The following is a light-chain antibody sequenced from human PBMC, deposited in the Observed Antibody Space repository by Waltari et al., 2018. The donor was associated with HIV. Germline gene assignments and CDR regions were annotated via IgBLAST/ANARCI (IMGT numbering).Light chain of an antibody. CDR3: SSYGGSSIWL. V-gene: IGLV2-23*01. Sequence: QSALTQPASVSGSPGQSITISCTGTSSDVGNYNLGSWYQQHPGKAPKLIIYEAIKRPSGVSDRISGSKSASTASLTISGLQADDEADYFCSSYGGSSIWLFGGGTKLTVL. J-gene: IGLJ2*01. CDR1: SSDVGNYNL. CDR2: EAI.